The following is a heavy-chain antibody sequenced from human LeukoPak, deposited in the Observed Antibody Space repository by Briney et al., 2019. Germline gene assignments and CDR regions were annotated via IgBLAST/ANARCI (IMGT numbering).Heavy chain of an antibody. J-gene: IGHJ6*02. CDR2: INTNTGNP. Sequence: ASVKVSCKASGYTFTNYAMNWVRQAPGQGLEWMGWINTNTGNPRYAQGFTGRVVFSLDTSVSTAYLQISSLKAEDTAVYYCARAGDCYSTSCPHGDMDVWGQGTTVTVSS. D-gene: IGHD2-2*01. CDR3: ARAGDCYSTSCPHGDMDV. V-gene: IGHV7-4-1*02. CDR1: GYTFTNYA.